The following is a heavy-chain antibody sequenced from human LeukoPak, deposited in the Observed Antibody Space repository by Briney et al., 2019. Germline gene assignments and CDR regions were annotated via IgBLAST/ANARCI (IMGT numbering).Heavy chain of an antibody. Sequence: TGGSLRLSCAASGFSFSAFGMHWVRQAPGKGLEWVAFIKFDGTNGYYADSVKGRFTISRDDSENTLYLQMNSLRDDDTDVYYCVKEGFGSLESWGQGALVTVSS. CDR3: VKEGFGSLES. CDR1: GFSFSAFG. CDR2: IKFDGTNG. V-gene: IGHV3-30*02. J-gene: IGHJ4*02. D-gene: IGHD3-10*01.